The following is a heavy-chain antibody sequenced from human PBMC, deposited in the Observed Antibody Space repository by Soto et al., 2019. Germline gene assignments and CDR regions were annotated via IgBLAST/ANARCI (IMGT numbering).Heavy chain of an antibody. J-gene: IGHJ6*02. CDR3: ARGTRTQLSRGWFYYYGMDV. CDR1: GGTFSSYA. D-gene: IGHD2-15*01. Sequence: ASVKVSCKASGGTFSSYAISWVRQAPGQGLEWMGGIIPIFGTANYAQKFQGRATITADKSTSTAYMELSSLRSEDTAVYYCARGTRTQLSRGWFYYYGMDVWGQGTTVTVSS. CDR2: IIPIFGTA. V-gene: IGHV1-69*06.